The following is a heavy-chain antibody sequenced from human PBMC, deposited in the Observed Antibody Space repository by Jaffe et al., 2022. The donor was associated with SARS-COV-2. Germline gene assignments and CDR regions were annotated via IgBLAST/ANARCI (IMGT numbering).Heavy chain of an antibody. CDR3: ARMVGSSSWYDDY. J-gene: IGHJ4*02. CDR2: ISYDGSNK. CDR1: GFTFSSYA. D-gene: IGHD6-13*01. V-gene: IGHV3-30*04. Sequence: QVQLVESGGGVVQPGRSLRLSCAASGFTFSSYAMHWVRQAPGKGLEWVAVISYDGSNKYYADSVKGRFTISRDNSKNTLYLQMNSLRAEDTAVYYCARMVGSSSWYDDYWGQGTLVTVSS.